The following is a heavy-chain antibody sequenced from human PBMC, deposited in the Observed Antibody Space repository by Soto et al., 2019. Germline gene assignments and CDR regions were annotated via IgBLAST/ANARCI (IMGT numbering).Heavy chain of an antibody. D-gene: IGHD2-8*01. J-gene: IGHJ6*02. CDR2: INPNSGGT. Sequence: ASVKVSCMGSGYTFTGYYMHWVPQAPGQGLEWMGWINPNSGGTNYAQKFQGWVTRTRDTSISTAYMELSRLRSDDTAVYYCARGGGFNTPNTKGLDYYYGMDVWGQGTTVTVSS. CDR1: GYTFTGYY. CDR3: ARGGGFNTPNTKGLDYYYGMDV. V-gene: IGHV1-2*04.